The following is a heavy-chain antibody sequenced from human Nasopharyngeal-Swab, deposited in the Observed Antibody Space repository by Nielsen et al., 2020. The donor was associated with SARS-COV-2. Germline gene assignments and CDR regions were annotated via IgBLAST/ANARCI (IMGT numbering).Heavy chain of an antibody. J-gene: IGHJ5*02. V-gene: IGHV3-48*01. D-gene: IGHD4-17*01. CDR3: ARDMSDYGDYAYNWFDP. Sequence: GGSQRLSCAASGFTFSSYSMNWVRQAPGKGLEWVSYISSSSSTIYYADSVKGRFTISRDNAKNSLYLQMNSLRAEDTAVYYCARDMSDYGDYAYNWFDPWGQGTLVTVSS. CDR1: GFTFSSYS. CDR2: ISSSSSTI.